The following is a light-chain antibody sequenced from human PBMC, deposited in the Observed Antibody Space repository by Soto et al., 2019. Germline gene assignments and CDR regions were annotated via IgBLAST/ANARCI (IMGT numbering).Light chain of an antibody. CDR2: DVN. V-gene: IGLV2-14*01. CDR3: ASYTTATTRV. CDR1: ISDIGGYNF. J-gene: IGLJ3*02. Sequence: QSAPTQPASVSGSPGQSITISCTGTISDIGGYNFISWYQHHPGKAPKLVIYDVNNRPSGISYRFSGSKSGNTASLTISGLQAEDEADYYCASYTTATTRVFGGGTKLTVL.